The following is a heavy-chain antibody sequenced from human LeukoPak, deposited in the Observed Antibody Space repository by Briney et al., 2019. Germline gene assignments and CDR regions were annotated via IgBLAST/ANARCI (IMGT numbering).Heavy chain of an antibody. D-gene: IGHD5-24*01. V-gene: IGHV1-58*01. CDR1: GFTFSSSA. CDR2: IVVGSGNT. J-gene: IGHJ3*02. Sequence: SVKVSCKASGFTFSSSAVQWVRQARGQRLEWIGWIVVGSGNTNYAQRFQDRVTINRDMSTSTAYMEVSSLRSEDTAVYYCAADGYTFAPGAFDIWGQGTMVTVSS. CDR3: AADGYTFAPGAFDI.